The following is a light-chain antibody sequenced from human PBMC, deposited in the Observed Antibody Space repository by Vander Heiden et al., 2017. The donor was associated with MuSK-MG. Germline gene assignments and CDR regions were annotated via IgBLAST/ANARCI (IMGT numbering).Light chain of an antibody. J-gene: IGKJ1*01. CDR3: QQISNYPWT. CDR2: LAS. CDR1: QDISRY. Sequence: DMQFTQSPSFLSASVGARVNIPCRAGQDISRYLSWCQQKTGKAPNSLIYLASTLQGGVPSGCSSGGYGTEFTLTISSLQPEDFAIDYCQQISNYPWTFGRGTKVEIK. V-gene: IGKV1-9*01.